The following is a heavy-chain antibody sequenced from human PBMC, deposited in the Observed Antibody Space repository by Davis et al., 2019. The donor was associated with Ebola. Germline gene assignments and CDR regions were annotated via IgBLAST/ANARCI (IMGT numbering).Heavy chain of an antibody. CDR2: IKTDGSEE. V-gene: IGHV3-7*01. CDR3: ARWGLRGNYDSWSGSDYYFDY. J-gene: IGHJ4*02. D-gene: IGHD3-3*01. Sequence: GESLKISCAASGFTFSTYWMSWVRQAPGKGLEWVANIKTDGSEEHYVDSVKGRFTMSRDNAKNSLYLKLDSLRDEDTAVYYCARWGLRGNYDSWSGSDYYFDYWGQGILVTVSS. CDR1: GFTFSTYW.